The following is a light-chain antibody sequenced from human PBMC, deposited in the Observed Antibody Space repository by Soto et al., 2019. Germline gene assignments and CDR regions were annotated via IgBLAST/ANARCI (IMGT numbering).Light chain of an antibody. CDR2: DAS. CDR1: QSVSSY. CDR3: PRPTYWPTT. V-gene: IGKV3-11*01. J-gene: IGKJ1*01. Sequence: ENVLTLSAATLSLYTKERATLSCRASQSVSSYLAWYQQKPGQPPRLLIYDASNRATGIPARFSGSGSGTDFTLTIICLQPEDFALYYCPRPTYWPTTFAHGTKVDI.